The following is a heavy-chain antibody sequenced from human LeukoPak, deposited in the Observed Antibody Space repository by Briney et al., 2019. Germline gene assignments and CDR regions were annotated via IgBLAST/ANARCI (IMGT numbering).Heavy chain of an antibody. D-gene: IGHD3-22*01. V-gene: IGHV4-59*01. CDR1: CASITSYY. J-gene: IGHJ5*02. CDR3: ARDLYYYDSSSGHWFDP. Sequence: SHTLSLTRTLACASITSYYWSWIRQPPGKGLEWLGYIYYRGSNNYQPPLKSEVTISVDTSTNQFSLKLSSVTAAVTAVYYCARDLYYYDSSSGHWFDPWGQGTLVTVSS. CDR2: IYYRGSN.